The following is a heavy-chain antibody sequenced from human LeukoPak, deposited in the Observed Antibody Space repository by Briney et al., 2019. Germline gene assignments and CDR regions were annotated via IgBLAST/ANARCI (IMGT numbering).Heavy chain of an antibody. Sequence: SETLSLTCAVYGGSMNTYYWSWIRQPAGKGLEWIGYIYYSGTTNYNPSLKSRVTISVDTSKNQFSLKLNSVTAADTAVYYCARENFDWFSDYYYYMDVWGKGTTVTVSS. J-gene: IGHJ6*03. CDR1: GGSMNTYY. CDR3: ARENFDWFSDYYYYMDV. CDR2: IYYSGTT. D-gene: IGHD3-9*01. V-gene: IGHV4-59*01.